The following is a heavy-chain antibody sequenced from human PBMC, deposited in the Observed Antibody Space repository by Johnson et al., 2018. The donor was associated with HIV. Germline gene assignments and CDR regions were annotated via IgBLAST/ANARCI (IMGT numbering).Heavy chain of an antibody. CDR2: ISYDGSNK. D-gene: IGHD6-6*01. Sequence: QVQLVESGGGVVRPGESLRLSCAASGFTFSSYAMHWVRQAPGKGLEWVAVISYDGSNKYYADSVKGRFTISRDNSKNTLYLQMNSLRAEDTAVYYCARGGGYSIAAPSDAFDIWGQGTMVTVSS. J-gene: IGHJ3*02. CDR3: ARGGGYSIAAPSDAFDI. CDR1: GFTFSSYA. V-gene: IGHV3-30-3*01.